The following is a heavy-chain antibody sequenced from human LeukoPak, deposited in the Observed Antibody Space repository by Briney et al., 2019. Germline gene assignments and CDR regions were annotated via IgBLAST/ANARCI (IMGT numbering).Heavy chain of an antibody. V-gene: IGHV3-21*01. D-gene: IGHD6-13*01. CDR1: GFTVSSNY. Sequence: GGSLRLSCAASGFTVSSNYMSWVRQAPGKGLEWVSSITSSSSYIYYTDSVKGRFTISRDNAKNSLYLQMNSLRAEDTAVYYCASSSWYDSPGVVWGKGTTVTVSS. CDR3: ASSSWYDSPGVV. CDR2: ITSSSSYI. J-gene: IGHJ6*04.